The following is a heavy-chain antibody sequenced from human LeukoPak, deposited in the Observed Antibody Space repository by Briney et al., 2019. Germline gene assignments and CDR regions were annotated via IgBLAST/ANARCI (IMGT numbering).Heavy chain of an antibody. V-gene: IGHV4-39*01. CDR1: GGSFSGYY. Sequence: SETLSLTCAVYGGSFSGYYWGWIRQPPGKGLEWIGSIYYSGTTYYNPSLKSRVTISVDTSKNQFSLKLSSVTAADTALYYCAKHYMGSSYNHGLDCWGQGTLVTVSS. CDR3: AKHYMGSSYNHGLDC. D-gene: IGHD3-10*01. CDR2: IYYSGTT. J-gene: IGHJ4*02.